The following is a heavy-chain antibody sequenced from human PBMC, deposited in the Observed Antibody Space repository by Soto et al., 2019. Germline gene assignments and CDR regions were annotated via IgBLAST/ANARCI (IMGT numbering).Heavy chain of an antibody. V-gene: IGHV1-69*01. J-gene: IGHJ4*02. CDR1: GGIFSTYA. Sequence: QVQLVQSGAEVKKPGSSVKVSCKASGGIFSTYAISWLRQAPGQGLERLGGIIPLFGTPNYAERFQGRVTITADESTRTAYMEQSRLRSEDTTVYYCARDRDDYGSGNYYNRIDFWGQGALVTVSS. CDR2: IIPLFGTP. D-gene: IGHD3-10*01. CDR3: ARDRDDYGSGNYYNRIDF.